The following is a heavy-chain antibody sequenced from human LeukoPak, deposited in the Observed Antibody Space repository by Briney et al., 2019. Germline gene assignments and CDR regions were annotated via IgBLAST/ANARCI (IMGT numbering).Heavy chain of an antibody. V-gene: IGHV3-21*01. Sequence: GGSLRLSCARSEFTFSSYSMKWVRQAPGKGLEWVSSISSSSSYIYYADSVKGRFTISRDNAKNSLYLQMNSLRAEDTAVYYCAREGAWFGTHGMDVWGQGTTVTVSS. D-gene: IGHD3-10*01. CDR2: ISSSSSYI. J-gene: IGHJ6*02. CDR3: AREGAWFGTHGMDV. CDR1: EFTFSSYS.